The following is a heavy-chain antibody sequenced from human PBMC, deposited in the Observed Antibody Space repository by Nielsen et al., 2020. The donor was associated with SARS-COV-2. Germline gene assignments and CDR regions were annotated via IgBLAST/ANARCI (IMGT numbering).Heavy chain of an antibody. CDR2: IYYSGST. CDR1: GGSISSYY. J-gene: IGHJ6*02. Sequence: SETLSLTCTVSGGSISSYYWSWIRQPPGKGMEWMGYIYYSGSTNYNPSLKSRVTISVDTSKNQFSLKLGSVTAADTAVYYCARGDYYYGMDVWGQGTTVTVSS. CDR3: ARGDYYYGMDV. V-gene: IGHV4-59*13.